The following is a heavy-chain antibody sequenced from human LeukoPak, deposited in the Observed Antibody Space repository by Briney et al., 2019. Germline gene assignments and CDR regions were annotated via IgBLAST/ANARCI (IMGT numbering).Heavy chain of an antibody. CDR2: ISSSSSYI. J-gene: IGHJ4*02. V-gene: IGHV3-21*01. Sequence: GGSLRLSCAASGFTFSSYSMNWVRQAPGKGLEWVSSISSSSSYIYYADSVKGRFTISRDNAKNSLYLQMNSLRAEDTAVYYCARENYDILTGKNPDYWGQGTLVTVSS. CDR1: GFTFSSYS. CDR3: ARENYDILTGKNPDY. D-gene: IGHD3-9*01.